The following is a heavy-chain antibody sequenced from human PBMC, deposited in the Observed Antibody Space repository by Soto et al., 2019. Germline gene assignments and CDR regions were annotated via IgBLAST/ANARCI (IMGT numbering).Heavy chain of an antibody. D-gene: IGHD3-10*01. CDR1: GCSISSYY. CDR2: VYYSGST. V-gene: IGHV4-59*01. CDR3: ARERGLWFGELDY. Sequence: SETLSLTCTFSGCSISSYYWSWIRQPPGERLEWIGYVYYSGSTNYNPSLKSRVTISVDTSKNQFSLKLSSVTAADTAVYYCARERGLWFGELDYWGQGTLVTVSS. J-gene: IGHJ4*02.